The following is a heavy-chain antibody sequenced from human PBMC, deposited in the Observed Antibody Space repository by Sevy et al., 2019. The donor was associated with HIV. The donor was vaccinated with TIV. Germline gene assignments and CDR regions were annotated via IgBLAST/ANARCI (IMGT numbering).Heavy chain of an antibody. D-gene: IGHD2-2*02. V-gene: IGHV3-30*01. J-gene: IGHJ5*02. CDR2: ISYDGSNK. CDR1: GFTFSSYA. Sequence: GGSLRLSCAASGFTFSSYAMHWVRQAPGKGLQWVAVISYDGSNKYYADSVKGRFTISRDNSKNTLYLQMNSLRAEDTAVYYCARDARLAYCSSTSCHKGGWFDPWGQGTLVTVSS. CDR3: ARDARLAYCSSTSCHKGGWFDP.